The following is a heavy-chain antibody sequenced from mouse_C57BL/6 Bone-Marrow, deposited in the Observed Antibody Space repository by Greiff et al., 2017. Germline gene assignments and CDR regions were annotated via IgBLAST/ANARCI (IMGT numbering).Heavy chain of an antibody. CDR1: GYTFTDYY. Sequence: EVKLMESGPVLVKPGASVKMSCKASGYTFTDYYMNWVKQSHGKSLEWIGVINPDNGGTSYNQKFKGKATLTVDKSSSTAYMELNSLASEDSAVYYCARYDSFAYWGQGTLVTVSA. V-gene: IGHV1-19*01. D-gene: IGHD2-4*01. CDR3: ARYDSFAY. CDR2: INPDNGGT. J-gene: IGHJ3*01.